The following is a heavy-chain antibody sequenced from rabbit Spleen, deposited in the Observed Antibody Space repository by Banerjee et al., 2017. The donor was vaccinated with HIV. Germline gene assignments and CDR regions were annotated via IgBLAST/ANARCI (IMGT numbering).Heavy chain of an antibody. CDR3: ARHTVNVGDGGNL. CDR2: INIVTGSSVT. D-gene: IGHD2-1*01. CDR1: AFSFSRGYD. V-gene: IGHV1S40*01. J-gene: IGHJ6*01. Sequence: QQLVESGGGLVKPGASLTLTCKASAFSFSRGYDMCWVRQAPGKGLEWIACINIVTGSSVTYYASWAKGRFTISKASSTTVTLQMTSLTAADTATYFCARHTVNVGDGGNLWGPGTLVTVS.